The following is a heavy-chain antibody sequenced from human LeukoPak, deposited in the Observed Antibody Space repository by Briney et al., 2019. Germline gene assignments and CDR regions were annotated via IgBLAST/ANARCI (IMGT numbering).Heavy chain of an antibody. Sequence: KPSETLSLTCTVSGGSITSNSYYWGWIRQPPGKGLEWIGSIYYSGNTYYNPSLKSRVTISVDTSKNQFSLKLSSVTAADTAVYYCARRRYSYALFDYWGQGTLVTVSS. D-gene: IGHD5-18*01. V-gene: IGHV4-39*07. CDR1: GGSITSNSYY. CDR3: ARRRYSYALFDY. CDR2: IYYSGNT. J-gene: IGHJ4*02.